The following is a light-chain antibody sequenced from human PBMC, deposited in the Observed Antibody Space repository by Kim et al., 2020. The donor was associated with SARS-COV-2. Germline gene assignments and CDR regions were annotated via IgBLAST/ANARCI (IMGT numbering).Light chain of an antibody. J-gene: IGLJ3*02. V-gene: IGLV3-25*03. CDR1: ALPKQY. Sequence: SYELTQPPSVSVSPGQTARITCSGDALPKQYAYWYQQKPGQAPVLVIYKDSERPSGIPERFPGSSSGTTVTLTISGVQAEDEADYYCQSADSSGTYHWVFGGGTQLTVL. CDR2: KDS. CDR3: QSADSSGTYHWV.